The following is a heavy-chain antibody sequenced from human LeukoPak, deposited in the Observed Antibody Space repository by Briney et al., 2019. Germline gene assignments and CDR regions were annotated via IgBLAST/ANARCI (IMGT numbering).Heavy chain of an antibody. CDR1: GYTFTGYY. V-gene: IGHV1-2*02. D-gene: IGHD2-2*01. CDR2: INPSSGGT. Sequence: ASVKVSCKASGYTFTGYYMHWVRQAPGQGLEWMGWINPSSGGTNYAQKFQGRVTMTRDTSISTAYMELSRLRSDDTAVYYCARALVPAAAFFDYWGQGTLVTVSS. J-gene: IGHJ4*02. CDR3: ARALVPAAAFFDY.